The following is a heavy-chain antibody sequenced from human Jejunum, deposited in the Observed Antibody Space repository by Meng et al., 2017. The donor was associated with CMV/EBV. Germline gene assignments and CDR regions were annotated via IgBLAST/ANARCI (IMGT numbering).Heavy chain of an antibody. CDR1: GLTFISDW. CDR2: IKQDGSEK. V-gene: IGHV3-7*01. D-gene: IGHD4-23*01. J-gene: IGHJ3*02. Sequence: SGLTFISDWRNWVRQEPGKGLEWVANIKQDGSEKYYVDSVKGRFTISRDNAKDSLYLQMNSLRAEDTAVYYCAILAGVSLDAFDIWGHGTMVTVSS. CDR3: AILAGVSLDAFDI.